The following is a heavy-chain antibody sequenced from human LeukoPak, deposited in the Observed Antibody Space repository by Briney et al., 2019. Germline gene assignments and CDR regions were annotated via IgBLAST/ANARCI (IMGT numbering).Heavy chain of an antibody. Sequence: GGSLRLSCAASGFTFSSYSMNWIRQAPGKGLEWVSSISSSSSYIYYADSVKGRYTISRANAKNSLYLQMNSLRAEDTAVYYCLGRAGSYYNEDYFDYWGQGTLVTVSS. V-gene: IGHV3-21*01. J-gene: IGHJ4*02. CDR1: GFTFSSYS. CDR3: LGRAGSYYNEDYFDY. CDR2: ISSSSSYI. D-gene: IGHD3-10*01.